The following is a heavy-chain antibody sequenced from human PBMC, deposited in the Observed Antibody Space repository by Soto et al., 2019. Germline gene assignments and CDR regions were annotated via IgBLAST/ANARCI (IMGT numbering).Heavy chain of an antibody. Sequence: GGSLRLSCAASGFTFSSYGMHWVRQAPGKGLEWVAVIWYDGSNKYYADSVKGRFTISRDNSKNTLYLQMNSLRAEDTAVYYCARGSSEQGDYVGYYYGMDVWGQGTTVTVSS. CDR2: IWYDGSNK. V-gene: IGHV3-33*01. CDR3: ARGSSEQGDYVGYYYGMDV. D-gene: IGHD4-17*01. CDR1: GFTFSSYG. J-gene: IGHJ6*02.